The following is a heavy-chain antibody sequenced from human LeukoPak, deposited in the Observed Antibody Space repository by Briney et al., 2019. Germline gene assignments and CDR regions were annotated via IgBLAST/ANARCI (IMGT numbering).Heavy chain of an antibody. V-gene: IGHV3-21*01. CDR3: ARVEMATTDAFDI. D-gene: IGHD5-24*01. CDR2: ISSSSSYI. CDR1: GFTFSSYS. J-gene: IGHJ3*02. Sequence: GSLRLSCAASGFTFSSYSMNWVRQAPGKGLEWVSSISSSSSYIYYADSVKGRFTISRDNAKNSLYLQMNSLRAEDTAVYYCARVEMATTDAFDIWGQGTMVTVSS.